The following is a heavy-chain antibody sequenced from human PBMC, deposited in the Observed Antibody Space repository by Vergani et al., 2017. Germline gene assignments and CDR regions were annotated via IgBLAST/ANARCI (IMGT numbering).Heavy chain of an antibody. J-gene: IGHJ6*02. V-gene: IGHV3-33*01. Sequence: QVQLVESGGGVVQPGRSLRLSCAASGFTFSSYGMHWVRQAPGKGLEWVAVIWYDGSNKYYADSVKGRFTISRDNSKNTLYLQMNSLRAEDTAVYYCAAPSSGQTYYYGMDVWGQGTTVTVSS. CDR3: AAPSSGQTYYYGMDV. CDR2: IWYDGSNK. D-gene: IGHD3-22*01. CDR1: GFTFSSYG.